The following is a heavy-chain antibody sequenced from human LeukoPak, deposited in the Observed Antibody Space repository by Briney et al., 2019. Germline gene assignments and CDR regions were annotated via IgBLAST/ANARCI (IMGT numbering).Heavy chain of an antibody. D-gene: IGHD1-26*01. Sequence: GGSLRLSCAASGFTFSSYSMNWVRQAPGKGLEWVSSISSSSSYIYYADSVKGRFTISRDNAKNSLYLQMNSLRAEDTAVYYCARVVRARAKIDYWGQGTLVTVSS. CDR1: GFTFSSYS. CDR3: ARVVRARAKIDY. J-gene: IGHJ4*02. V-gene: IGHV3-21*01. CDR2: ISSSSSYI.